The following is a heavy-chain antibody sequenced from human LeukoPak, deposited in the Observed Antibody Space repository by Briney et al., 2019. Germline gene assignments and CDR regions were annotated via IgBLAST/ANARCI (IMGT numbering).Heavy chain of an antibody. CDR2: ISYNGNNK. Sequence: GGSLRLSCAASGFTFSSYAIHWVRQAPGKGLEWVAVISYNGNNKYSADSVKGRFTISRDNSKNTLYLQMNSLRAEDTAVYYCARPRYCSSTSCSQNPSPTYYYYMDVWGKGTTVTVSS. J-gene: IGHJ6*03. CDR3: ARPRYCSSTSCSQNPSPTYYYYMDV. CDR1: GFTFSSYA. D-gene: IGHD2-2*01. V-gene: IGHV3-30-3*01.